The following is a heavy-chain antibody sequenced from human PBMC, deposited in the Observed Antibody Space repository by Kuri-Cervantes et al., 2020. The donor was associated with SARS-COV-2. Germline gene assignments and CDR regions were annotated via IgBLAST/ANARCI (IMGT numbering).Heavy chain of an antibody. CDR1: GYTFTSYY. D-gene: IGHD2-21*02. J-gene: IGHJ3*02. V-gene: IGHV1-46*01. Sequence: ASVKVSCKASGYTFTSYYMHWVRQAPGQGLEWMGIINPSGGSTSYAQKFQGRVTMTRDTSTSTVYMELSSLRSEDTAVYYCARHHRGYYGGDCYSGAFEIWGQGTMVTVSS. CDR2: INPSGGST. CDR3: ARHHRGYYGGDCYSGAFEI.